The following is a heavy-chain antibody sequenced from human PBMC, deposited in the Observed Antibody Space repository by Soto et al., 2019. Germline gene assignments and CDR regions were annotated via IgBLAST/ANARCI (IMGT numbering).Heavy chain of an antibody. CDR3: ARDERGQCGGTSCPHCDY. Sequence: QVQLVQSGPEVKEPGASVKVSCKASGYTFNTYGISWVRQAPGQGLEWMGWLSPYNSNPNYAPKCHGRVTVTKDTSTSTVYREVRNLRSDDTAVYYCARDERGQCGGTSCPHCDYWGQGTLVTVSS. J-gene: IGHJ4*02. D-gene: IGHD2-2*03. V-gene: IGHV1-18*01. CDR2: LSPYNSNP. CDR1: GYTFNTYG.